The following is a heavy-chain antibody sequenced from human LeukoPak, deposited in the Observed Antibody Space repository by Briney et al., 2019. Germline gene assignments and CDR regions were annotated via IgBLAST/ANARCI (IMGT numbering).Heavy chain of an antibody. V-gene: IGHV1-2*02. J-gene: IGHJ3*01. CDR3: ARGRFNYFDSNGHDAFDL. D-gene: IGHD3-22*01. Sequence: GASVKVSCEASGYSFSGYYMHWVRQAPGQGLEWMGWINPNSGGTNYAQKFQGRVNMARDMSISTAYMELSRLISDDTAVYYCARGRFNYFDSNGHDAFDLWGQGTMVTVSS. CDR1: GYSFSGYY. CDR2: INPNSGGT.